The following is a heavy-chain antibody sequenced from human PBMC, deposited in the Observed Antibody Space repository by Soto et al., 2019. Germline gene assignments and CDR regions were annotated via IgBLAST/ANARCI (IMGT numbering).Heavy chain of an antibody. J-gene: IGHJ6*02. D-gene: IGHD3-3*01. V-gene: IGHV3-53*01. CDR1: GLTFYSND. CDR3: AREEGRYDFWRSYKYYYGMDV. CDR2: IYSGVST. Sequence: XVFLRLSFAASGLTFYSNDMSWVRQAPGKGLEWVSVIYSGVSTYYADSVKGRFTISRDNSKNTLYLQMNSLRAEDTAVYYCAREEGRYDFWRSYKYYYGMDVWGQGTTFTVSS.